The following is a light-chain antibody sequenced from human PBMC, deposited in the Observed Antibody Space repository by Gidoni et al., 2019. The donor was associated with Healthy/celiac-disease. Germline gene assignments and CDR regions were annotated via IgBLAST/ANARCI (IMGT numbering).Light chain of an antibody. V-gene: IGKV3-20*01. CDR1: QSVSSSY. CDR3: QQGET. CDR2: GAS. J-gene: IGKJ2*01. Sequence: ELVLTQSPGTLSLSPGERATLSCRASQSVSSSYLAWYQQKPGQAPRLLIYGASSRATGIPDRFSGSGSGTDFTLTISRLEPEDFAVYYCQQGETFGQGTKLEIK.